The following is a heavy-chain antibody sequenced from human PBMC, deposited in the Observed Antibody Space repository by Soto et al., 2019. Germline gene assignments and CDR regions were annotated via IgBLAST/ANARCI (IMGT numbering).Heavy chain of an antibody. J-gene: IGHJ6*02. Sequence: SVKVSCKASGGTFSSYAISWVRQAPGQGLEWMGGIIPIFGTANYAQKFQGTVTITADESTSTAYMELSSLRSEDTAVYYCASSTAYYYYYGMDVWGQGTTVTVSS. CDR2: IIPIFGTA. D-gene: IGHD5-18*01. V-gene: IGHV1-69*13. CDR3: ASSTAYYYYYGMDV. CDR1: GGTFSSYA.